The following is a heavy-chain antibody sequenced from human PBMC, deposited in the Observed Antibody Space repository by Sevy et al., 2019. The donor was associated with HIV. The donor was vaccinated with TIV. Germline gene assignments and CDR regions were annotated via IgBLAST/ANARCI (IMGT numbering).Heavy chain of an antibody. J-gene: IGHJ4*02. D-gene: IGHD2-2*01. V-gene: IGHV5-51*07. CDR1: GYSFSNYW. Sequence: GESLKISCKGSGYSFSNYWIGWVHQMTGKGLECMGVIYPGDSDTRYSPSFQGQVNISADKSSSTAYLQWSSLKTSDTAIYYCARYPIVVVPAAEYYFDYWGQGTLVTVSS. CDR2: IYPGDSDT. CDR3: ARYPIVVVPAAEYYFDY.